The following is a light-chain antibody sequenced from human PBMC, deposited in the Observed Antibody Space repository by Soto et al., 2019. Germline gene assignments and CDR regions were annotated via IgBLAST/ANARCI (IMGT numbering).Light chain of an antibody. CDR3: QQYYISPWT. CDR2: WAS. J-gene: IGKJ1*01. Sequence: DIVMTQSPDSLAVSLGERATINCKSSQSIIHSSSNKNHLAWFRQKPGQPPTLLIYWASTRESGVPDRFSGSGSGTDFILTISSLQPEDVATYYCQQYYISPWTFGQGTKVEIK. CDR1: QSIIHSSSNKNH. V-gene: IGKV4-1*01.